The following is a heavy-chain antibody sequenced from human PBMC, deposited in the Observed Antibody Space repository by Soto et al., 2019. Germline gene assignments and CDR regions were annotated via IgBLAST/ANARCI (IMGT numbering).Heavy chain of an antibody. D-gene: IGHD3-9*01. CDR3: ARDSPTTYDILTGYSLDGMDV. CDR1: GFTVSSNY. Sequence: GESLKISCAASGFTVSSNYMSWVRQAPGKGLEWVSVIYSGGSTYYADSVKGRFTISRDNSKNTLYLQMNSLRAEDTAVYYCARDSPTTYDILTGYSLDGMDVWGQGTTVTVSS. CDR2: IYSGGST. V-gene: IGHV3-53*01. J-gene: IGHJ6*02.